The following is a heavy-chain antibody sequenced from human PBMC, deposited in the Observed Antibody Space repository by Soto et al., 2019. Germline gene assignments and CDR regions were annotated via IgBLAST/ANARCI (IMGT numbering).Heavy chain of an antibody. J-gene: IGHJ5*02. CDR3: ARKRWLQAENWFDP. Sequence: PGGSLRLSCAASGFTFSSYSMNWVRQAPGKGLEWVSYISSSSSTIYYADSAKGRFTISRDNAKNSLYLQMNSLRAEDTAVYYCARKRWLQAENWFDPWGQGTLVTVSS. D-gene: IGHD5-12*01. V-gene: IGHV3-48*01. CDR2: ISSSSSTI. CDR1: GFTFSSYS.